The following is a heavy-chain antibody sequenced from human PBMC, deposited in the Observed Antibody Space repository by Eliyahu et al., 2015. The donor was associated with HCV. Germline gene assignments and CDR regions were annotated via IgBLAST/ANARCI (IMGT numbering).Heavy chain of an antibody. J-gene: IGHJ4*02. V-gene: IGHV1-46*01. CDR1: GYTFTSYY. Sequence: QVQLVQSGAEVKKPGASVXVSCKASGYTFTSYYIHWVRQAPGQGLEWMGIINPSTNSKTFAQKYQGRVTLTSDTSTSTVYMEMSGLTSEDTAIYYCARDKYSSGWYGHRGGGGPDYWGQETVVTVSP. D-gene: IGHD6-19*01. CDR2: INPSTNSK. CDR3: ARDKYSSGWYGHRGGGGPDY.